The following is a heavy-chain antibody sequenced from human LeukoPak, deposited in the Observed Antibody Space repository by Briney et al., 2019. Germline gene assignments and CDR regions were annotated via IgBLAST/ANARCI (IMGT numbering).Heavy chain of an antibody. J-gene: IGHJ4*02. CDR1: GGSISSGGYY. Sequence: SETLSLTCTVSGGSISSGGYYWSWIRQHPGKGLEWIGYIYYSGSPYYNPSLKSRLTISVDTSKNQFSLRLSSVTAADTAVYYCARVPARPPYYFDYWGQGTLVTVSS. V-gene: IGHV4-31*03. D-gene: IGHD6-25*01. CDR3: ARVPARPPYYFDY. CDR2: IYYSGSP.